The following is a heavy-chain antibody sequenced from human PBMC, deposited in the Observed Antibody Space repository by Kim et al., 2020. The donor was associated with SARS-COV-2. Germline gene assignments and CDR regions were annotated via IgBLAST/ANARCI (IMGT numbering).Heavy chain of an antibody. CDR3: ARDRREYSSSVGHYYYYYGMDV. J-gene: IGHJ6*02. CDR1: GFTFSTYG. Sequence: GGSLRLSCAASGFTFSTYGMDWVRQAPGKGLEWVSSISSSSSYIYYGDSVKGRFTISRDNAKNSLYLQMNSLRAEDTAVYYCARDRREYSSSVGHYYYYYGMDVWGQGTTVTVSS. D-gene: IGHD6-13*01. V-gene: IGHV3-21*01. CDR2: ISSSSSYI.